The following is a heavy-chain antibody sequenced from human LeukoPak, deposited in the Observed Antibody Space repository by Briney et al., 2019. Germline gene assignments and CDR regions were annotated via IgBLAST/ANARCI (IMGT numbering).Heavy chain of an antibody. D-gene: IGHD3-3*01. V-gene: IGHV3-43*01. CDR3: ARVRAGWSGYNPDY. J-gene: IGHJ4*02. Sequence: PGGSLRLSCAASGFTFDEYTMHWVRQAPGKGLVWVSLITWDGGSTYYADSVKGRFTISRDSAKNTLYLQMNSLRAEDTAVYYCARVRAGWSGYNPDYWGQGTLVTVSS. CDR2: ITWDGGST. CDR1: GFTFDEYT.